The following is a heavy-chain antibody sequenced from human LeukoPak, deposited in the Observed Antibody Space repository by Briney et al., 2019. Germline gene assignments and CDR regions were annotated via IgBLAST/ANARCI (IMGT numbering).Heavy chain of an antibody. CDR2: INHSGST. J-gene: IGHJ5*02. CDR1: GGSISTSNYY. V-gene: IGHV4-39*07. Sequence: PSETLSLTCTVSGGSISTSNYYWGWIRQPPGKGLEWIGEINHSGSTNYNPSLKSRVTISVDTSKNQFSLKLSSVTAADTAVYYCARERYCSGGSCYSRGSNWFDPWGQGTLVTVSS. D-gene: IGHD2-15*01. CDR3: ARERYCSGGSCYSRGSNWFDP.